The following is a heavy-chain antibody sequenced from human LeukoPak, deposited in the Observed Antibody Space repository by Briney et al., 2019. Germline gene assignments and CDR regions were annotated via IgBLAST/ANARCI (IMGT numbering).Heavy chain of an antibody. CDR1: GFTFTSSA. CDR2: IVVGSGNT. D-gene: IGHD6-19*01. J-gene: IGHJ4*02. Sequence: GASVKVSCKASGFTFTSSAMQWVRQARGQRLEWIGWIVVGSGNTNYAQKLQGRVTMTTDTSTSTAYMELRSLRSDDTAVYYCAREIGSSGWYYYWGQGTLVTVSS. V-gene: IGHV1-58*02. CDR3: AREIGSSGWYYY.